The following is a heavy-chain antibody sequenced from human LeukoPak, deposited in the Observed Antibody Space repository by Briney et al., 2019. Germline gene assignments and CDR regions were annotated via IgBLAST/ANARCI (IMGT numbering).Heavy chain of an antibody. D-gene: IGHD2-2*01. CDR3: ARVAFGEYCSSTSSYHGNYYGMDV. CDR1: GGSISSYY. J-gene: IGHJ6*02. V-gene: IGHV4-59*01. CDR2: IYYSGST. Sequence: PSETLSLTCTVSGGSISSYYWSWIRQPPGKGLEWIGYIYYSGSTNYNPSLKSRVTISVDTSKNQFSLKLSSVTAADTAVYYCARVAFGEYCSSTSSYHGNYYGMDVWGQGTTVTVSS.